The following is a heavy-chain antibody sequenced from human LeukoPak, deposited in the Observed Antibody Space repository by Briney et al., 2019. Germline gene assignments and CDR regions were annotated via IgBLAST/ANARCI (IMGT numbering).Heavy chain of an antibody. Sequence: SQTLSLTCAVSGDTSYSNSCAWHWIRQSPSRGLERLARTYYRSNAYKDYAVSVKSRITVNPDTSKNQFSLQLNSVTHEDTAVYYCARLVTMVRGPYVFYYYGMDVWGKGTTVSVS. V-gene: IGHV6-1*01. CDR1: GDTSYSNSCA. D-gene: IGHD3-10*01. CDR2: TYYRSNAYK. J-gene: IGHJ6*04. CDR3: ARLVTMVRGPYVFYYYGMDV.